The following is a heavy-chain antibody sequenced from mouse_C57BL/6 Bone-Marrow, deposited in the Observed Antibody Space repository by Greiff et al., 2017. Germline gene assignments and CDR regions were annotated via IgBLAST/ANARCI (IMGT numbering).Heavy chain of an antibody. J-gene: IGHJ3*01. CDR3: ARRDYDWAWFAY. CDR1: GYTFTSYW. Sequence: VQLQQPGAELVKPGASVKLSCKASGYTFTSYWMHWVKQRPGQGLEWIGMIHPNSGSTNYNEKFKSKATLTVDKSSSTAYMQLSSLTSEDSAVYYCARRDYDWAWFAYWGQGTLVTVSA. CDR2: IHPNSGST. D-gene: IGHD2-4*01. V-gene: IGHV1-64*01.